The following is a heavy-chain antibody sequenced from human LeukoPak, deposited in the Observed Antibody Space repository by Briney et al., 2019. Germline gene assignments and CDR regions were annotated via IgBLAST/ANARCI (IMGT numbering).Heavy chain of an antibody. CDR2: ISAYNGNT. V-gene: IGHV1-18*04. CDR3: ARDRAAYYDILTGINWFDP. CDR1: GYTFTSYG. D-gene: IGHD3-9*01. Sequence: GASVKVSCKASGYTFTSYGISWVRQAPGQGLEWMGWISAYNGNTNYAQELQGRVTMTTDTSTSTAYMELRSLRSDDTAVYYCARDRAAYYDILTGINWFDPWGQGTLVTVSS. J-gene: IGHJ5*02.